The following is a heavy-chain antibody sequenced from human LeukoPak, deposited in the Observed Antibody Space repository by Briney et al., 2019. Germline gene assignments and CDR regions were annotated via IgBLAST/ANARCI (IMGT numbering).Heavy chain of an antibody. CDR3: ARSTTIRGWFDP. Sequence: SETPSLTCTVSGGSIGSSTYYWGWIRQPPGKGLEWSGSIYYSGSTYYNPSLKSRVTISVDTSKNQFSLNLTSVTAADTAVYYCARSTTIRGWFDPWGQGTLVTVSS. D-gene: IGHD4-11*01. CDR1: GGSIGSSTYY. CDR2: IYYSGST. V-gene: IGHV4-39*01. J-gene: IGHJ5*02.